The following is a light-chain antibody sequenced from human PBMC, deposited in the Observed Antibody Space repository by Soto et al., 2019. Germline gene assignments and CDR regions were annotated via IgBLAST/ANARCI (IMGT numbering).Light chain of an antibody. J-gene: IGKJ2*01. CDR2: KAS. CDR1: QSISDW. V-gene: IGKV1-5*03. CDR3: QQYNSYPYT. Sequence: DIQTTQSPSTLSASVGDRVTITCRASQSISDWLTWYQQKPGQAPKLLIYKASRLESGVPSRFSGGGSGTEFTLTISSLQPDDFASYSCQQYNSYPYTFVLGTKLEIK.